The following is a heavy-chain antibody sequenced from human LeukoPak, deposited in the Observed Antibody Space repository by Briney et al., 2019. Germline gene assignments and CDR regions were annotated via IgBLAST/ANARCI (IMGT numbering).Heavy chain of an antibody. CDR2: ITNDGSST. V-gene: IGHV3-74*01. Sequence: PGGSLRLSCAASGLTFSSRWMHWVRQAPGKGLVWVSRITNDGSSTTYADSVKGRFTISRDNAKNSLYLQMNSLRVEDTAVYYCAKEGRSLQTCWGQGTLVTVSS. CDR3: AKEGRSLQTC. J-gene: IGHJ4*02. D-gene: IGHD5-24*01. CDR1: GLTFSSRW.